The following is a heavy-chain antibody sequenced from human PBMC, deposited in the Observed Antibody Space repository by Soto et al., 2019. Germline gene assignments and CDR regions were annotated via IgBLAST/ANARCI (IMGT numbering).Heavy chain of an antibody. Sequence: LRLSCVASGFSFEDYDMRWVRQVPGKGLEWVSSISSNSGAIKYADSVKGRFSLSRDNAKNSTYLEMNSLRVEDTAFYFCVKGTFSSSKVIFDYWGQGTLVTVSS. CDR3: VKGTFSSSKVIFDY. V-gene: IGHV3-9*01. J-gene: IGHJ4*02. CDR2: ISSNSGAI. D-gene: IGHD2-2*01. CDR1: GFSFEDYD.